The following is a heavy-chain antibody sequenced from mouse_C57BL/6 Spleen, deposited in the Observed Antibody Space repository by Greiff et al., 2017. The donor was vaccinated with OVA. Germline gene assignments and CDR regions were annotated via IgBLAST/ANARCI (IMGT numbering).Heavy chain of an antibody. Sequence: QVQLQQPGAELVKPGASVKMSCKASGYTFTSYWITWVKQRPGQGLEWIGDIYPGSGSTNYNEKFKSKATLTVDKPSSTAYMQLSSLTSEDSAVYYCASYHYAMDYWGQGTSVTVSS. V-gene: IGHV1-55*01. CDR2: IYPGSGST. D-gene: IGHD2-10*01. CDR1: GYTFTSYW. CDR3: ASYHYAMDY. J-gene: IGHJ4*01.